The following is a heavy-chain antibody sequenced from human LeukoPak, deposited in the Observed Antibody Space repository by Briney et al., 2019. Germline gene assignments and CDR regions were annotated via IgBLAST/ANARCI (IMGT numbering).Heavy chain of an antibody. CDR2: IYYSGST. CDR3: ARSANYDYVWGPTGGWFDP. V-gene: IGHV4-39*07. D-gene: IGHD3-16*01. CDR1: GGSISSSSYY. Sequence: PSETLSLTCTVSGGSISSSSYYWGWIRQPPGKGLEWIGSIYYSGSTYYNPSLKSRVTISVDTSKNQFSLKLSSVTAADTAVYYCARSANYDYVWGPTGGWFDPWGQGTLVTVSS. J-gene: IGHJ5*02.